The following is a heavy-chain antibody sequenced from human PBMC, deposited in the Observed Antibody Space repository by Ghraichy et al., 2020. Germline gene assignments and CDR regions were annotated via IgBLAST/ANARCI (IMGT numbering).Heavy chain of an antibody. CDR2: ISGSGGST. D-gene: IGHD3-10*01. CDR1: GSTFSSYA. CDR3: AKEMYYGSGSYLDDAFDI. J-gene: IGHJ3*02. V-gene: IGHV3-23*01. Sequence: GGSLRLSCAASGSTFSSYAMSWVRQAPGKGLEWVSAISGSGGSTYYADSVKGRFTISRDNSKKKLYLQINSLRAEDTAVYYCAKEMYYGSGSYLDDAFDIWGQGTMVTVSS.